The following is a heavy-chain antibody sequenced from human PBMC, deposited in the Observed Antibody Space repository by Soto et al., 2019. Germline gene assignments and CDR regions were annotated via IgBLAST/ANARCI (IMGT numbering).Heavy chain of an antibody. CDR1: GFTFSSYE. Sequence: EVQLMESGGGLVQPGGSLRLSCAASGFTFSSYEMNWVRQAPGKGLEWVSYISSSGSTIYYADSVKGRFTISRDNAKNSLYLQMNSLRAEDTAVYYCAREDYGDYGYYYYGMDVWGQGTTVTVSS. CDR3: AREDYGDYGYYYYGMDV. J-gene: IGHJ6*02. V-gene: IGHV3-48*03. D-gene: IGHD4-17*01. CDR2: ISSSGSTI.